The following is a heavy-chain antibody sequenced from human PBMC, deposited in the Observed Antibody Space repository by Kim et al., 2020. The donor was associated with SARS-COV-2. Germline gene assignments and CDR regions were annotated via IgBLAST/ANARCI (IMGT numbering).Heavy chain of an antibody. D-gene: IGHD6-19*01. CDR3: AKGAGAPFFFDY. J-gene: IGHJ4*02. V-gene: IGHV3-23*01. Sequence: YYADSVKGRFTISRDNAKNTLCLQMNNLRAEDTAVYYCAKGAGAPFFFDYWGQGTLVTVSS.